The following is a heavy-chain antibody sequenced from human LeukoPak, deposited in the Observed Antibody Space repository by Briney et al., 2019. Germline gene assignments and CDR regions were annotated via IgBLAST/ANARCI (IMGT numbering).Heavy chain of an antibody. CDR1: GFTFSGSG. CDR2: IRSDGYNK. V-gene: IGHV3-30*02. CDR3: ARDRRRGSYYYFRY. Sequence: GGSLRLSCAASGFTFSGSGMHWVRQAPGKGLEWVAFIRSDGYNKYYADSVKGRFTISRDNSKNTLYLQMNSLRAEDTAVYYCARDRRRGSYYYFRYWGQGTLVTVSS. D-gene: IGHD1-26*01. J-gene: IGHJ4*02.